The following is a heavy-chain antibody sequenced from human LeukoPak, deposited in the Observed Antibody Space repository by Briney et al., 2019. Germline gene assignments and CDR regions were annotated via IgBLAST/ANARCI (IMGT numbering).Heavy chain of an antibody. CDR3: ARNEAGTYYYYYGMDV. J-gene: IGHJ6*02. Sequence: SENLSLTSTASGGSISSYYRCWFRQPPGQGLEWLGYIYYSGSTNYNPSLKSRVTISVDTSKNQCSLKLSSVTAADTAVYYCARNEAGTYYYYYGMDVWGQGTTVTVSS. CDR1: GGSISSYY. D-gene: IGHD6-19*01. V-gene: IGHV4-59*01. CDR2: IYYSGST.